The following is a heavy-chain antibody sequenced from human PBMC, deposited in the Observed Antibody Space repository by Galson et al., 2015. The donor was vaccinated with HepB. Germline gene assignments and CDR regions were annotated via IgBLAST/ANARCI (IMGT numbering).Heavy chain of an antibody. J-gene: IGHJ3*02. Sequence: SLRLSCAASGFTFSDYYMSWIRQAPGKGLEWVSYISISGTYTDYADSVKGRFTISRDNAKNSPYLQMNSLRAEDTAVYYCATGGASVPTSYHYALDIWGQGTMVTVSS. V-gene: IGHV3-11*06. CDR2: ISISGTYT. D-gene: IGHD4-17*01. CDR3: ATGGASVPTSYHYALDI. CDR1: GFTFSDYY.